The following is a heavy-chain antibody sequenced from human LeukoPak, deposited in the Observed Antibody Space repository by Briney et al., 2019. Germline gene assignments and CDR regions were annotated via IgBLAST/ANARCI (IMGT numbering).Heavy chain of an antibody. J-gene: IGHJ3*02. V-gene: IGHV1-69*05. Sequence: ASVKVSCKASGGTFSSYVISWVRQAPGQGLGWMGRIIPIFGTANYAQKFQGRVTITTDESTSTAYMELSSLRSEDTAVYYCAADSYDSSGYYLGAFDIWGQGTMVTVSS. D-gene: IGHD3-22*01. CDR3: AADSYDSSGYYLGAFDI. CDR1: GGTFSSYV. CDR2: IIPIFGTA.